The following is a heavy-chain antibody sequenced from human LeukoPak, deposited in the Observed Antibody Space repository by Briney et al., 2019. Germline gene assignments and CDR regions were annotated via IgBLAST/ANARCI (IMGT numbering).Heavy chain of an antibody. CDR2: ISYDGSNK. Sequence: GGSLRLSCAASGFTFSSYGKHWVRQAPGKGLEWVAVISYDGSNKYYADSVKGRFTISRDNSKNTLYLQMNSLRAEDTAVYYCAKQRVEDYVWGSYRLYYYMDVWGKGTTVTVSS. V-gene: IGHV3-30*18. CDR3: AKQRVEDYVWGSYRLYYYMDV. D-gene: IGHD3-16*02. CDR1: GFTFSSYG. J-gene: IGHJ6*03.